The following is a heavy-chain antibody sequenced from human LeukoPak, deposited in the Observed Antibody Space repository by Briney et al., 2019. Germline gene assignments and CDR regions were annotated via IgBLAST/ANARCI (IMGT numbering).Heavy chain of an antibody. CDR3: ARAATMVRDSSMDV. CDR1: GYTFTGYY. V-gene: IGHV1-2*04. J-gene: IGHJ6*03. Sequence: ASVKVSCKASGYTFTGYYMHWVRQAPGQGLEWMGWINPNSGGTNYAQKFQGWVTMTRDTSISTAYMELSRLRAEDTAVYYCARAATMVRDSSMDVWGKGTTVTVSS. D-gene: IGHD3-10*01. CDR2: INPNSGGT.